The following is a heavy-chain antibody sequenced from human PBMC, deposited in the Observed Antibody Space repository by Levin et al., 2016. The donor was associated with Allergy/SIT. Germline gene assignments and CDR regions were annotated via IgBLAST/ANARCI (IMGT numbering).Heavy chain of an antibody. CDR1: GGSLTNFY. V-gene: IGHV4-59*13. J-gene: IGHJ6*02. CDR3: ARVNWFGDFYGMDV. D-gene: IGHD3-10*01. Sequence: SETLSLTCTVSGGSLTNFYWTWIRQTPGKGLEWIGYISYSGSSDYHPSLESRVTISVDTSKNHFSLRLSSVTAADTAVYYCARVNWFGDFYGMDVWGQGTTVTVSS. CDR2: ISYSGSS.